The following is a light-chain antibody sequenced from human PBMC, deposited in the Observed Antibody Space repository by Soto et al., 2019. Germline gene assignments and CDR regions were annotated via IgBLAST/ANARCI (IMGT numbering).Light chain of an antibody. V-gene: IGKV2-30*01. CDR3: MQATHWPIT. Sequence: DVVRTQSPLSLPVTLGQPASIYCRSNQSLVYSDGIAYFSWFQQRPGRSPRRLIYKVSNRDSGVPARFSGSGSGTDFALKISRVEADDVGVYYCMQATHWPITFGQGTRLEIK. J-gene: IGKJ5*01. CDR1: QSLVYSDGIAY. CDR2: KVS.